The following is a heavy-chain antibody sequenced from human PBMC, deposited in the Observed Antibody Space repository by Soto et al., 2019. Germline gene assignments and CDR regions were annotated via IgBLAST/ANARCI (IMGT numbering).Heavy chain of an antibody. J-gene: IGHJ5*02. D-gene: IGHD2-2*01. CDR2: IRSKAYGGTT. CDR3: TRDLGGYCSSTSCYSWFDP. Sequence: GGSLRLSCTASGFTFGDYAMSWFRQAPGKGLGWVGFIRSKAYGGTTEYAASVKGRFTISRDDSKSIAYLQMNSLKTEDTAVYYCTRDLGGYCSSTSCYSWFDPWGQGTLVTVSS. CDR1: GFTFGDYA. V-gene: IGHV3-49*03.